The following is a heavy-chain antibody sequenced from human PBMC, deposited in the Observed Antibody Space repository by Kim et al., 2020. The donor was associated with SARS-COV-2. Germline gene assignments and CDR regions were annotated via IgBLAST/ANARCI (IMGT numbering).Heavy chain of an antibody. CDR2: IVVGSGNT. J-gene: IGHJ6*02. CDR3: AAPTLWFGELDYYYGMDV. Sequence: SVKVSCKASGFTFTSSAMQWVRQARGQRHEWIGWIVVGSGNTNYAQKFQERVTITRDMSTSTAYMELSSLRSEDTAVYYCAAPTLWFGELDYYYGMDVWGQGTTVTVSS. D-gene: IGHD3-10*01. CDR1: GFTFTSSA. V-gene: IGHV1-58*02.